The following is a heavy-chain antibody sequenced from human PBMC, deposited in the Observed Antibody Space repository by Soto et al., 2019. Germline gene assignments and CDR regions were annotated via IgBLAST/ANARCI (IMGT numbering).Heavy chain of an antibody. CDR3: ARPDLSSSNQVDY. CDR1: GYSFNSNW. V-gene: IGHV5-51*01. Sequence: PGESLKISCNGSGYSFNSNWIGWVRQMPGKGLEWMGIIYPGDSDTRYSPSFLGQVTISADKSINTAYVQWSSLKDSDTAMYYCARPDLSSSNQVDYWGQGTLVTVSS. J-gene: IGHJ4*02. CDR2: IYPGDSDT. D-gene: IGHD6-6*01.